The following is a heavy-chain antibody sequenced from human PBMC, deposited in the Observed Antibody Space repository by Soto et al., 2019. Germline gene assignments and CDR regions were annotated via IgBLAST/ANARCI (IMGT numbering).Heavy chain of an antibody. D-gene: IGHD2-15*01. CDR3: ARAPPRDTVVTPGRAISAFDI. Sequence: QVQLQESGPGLVKPSQTLSLTCTVSGGSISSGGYYWSWIRQHPGKGLEWIGYIYYSGSTYYNPSLKSRVTISVDTSKNQFSLKLSSVTAADTAVYYCARAPPRDTVVTPGRAISAFDIWGQGTMVTVSS. V-gene: IGHV4-31*03. CDR2: IYYSGST. J-gene: IGHJ3*02. CDR1: GGSISSGGYY.